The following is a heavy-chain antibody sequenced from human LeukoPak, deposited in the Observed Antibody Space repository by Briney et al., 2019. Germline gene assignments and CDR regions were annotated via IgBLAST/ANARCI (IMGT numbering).Heavy chain of an antibody. D-gene: IGHD3-10*01. CDR2: ISGSGGIT. J-gene: IGHJ4*02. Sequence: GGSLRLSCAASGFTFSSYSISWVRQAPGKGLEWVSAISGSGGITYYADSVKGRFTISRDNSKNTVYLQMNSLRAEDTAVYYCAKAPYNAGTYYIYYFDSWGQGTLVTVSS. CDR3: AKAPYNAGTYYIYYFDS. CDR1: GFTFSSYS. V-gene: IGHV3-23*01.